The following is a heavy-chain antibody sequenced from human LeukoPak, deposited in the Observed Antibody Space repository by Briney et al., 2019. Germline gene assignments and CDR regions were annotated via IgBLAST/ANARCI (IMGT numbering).Heavy chain of an antibody. CDR2: IYSGGST. D-gene: IGHD2-21*01. Sequence: GGSLRLSCAASGFTVSSNYMSWVRQAPGKGLEWVSVIYSGGSTYYADSVKGRFTISRDNSKNTLYLQMNSLRAEDTAVYYCAKGPPGLAYYFFDYWGQGTLVTVSS. CDR1: GFTVSSNY. V-gene: IGHV3-53*01. J-gene: IGHJ4*02. CDR3: AKGPPGLAYYFFDY.